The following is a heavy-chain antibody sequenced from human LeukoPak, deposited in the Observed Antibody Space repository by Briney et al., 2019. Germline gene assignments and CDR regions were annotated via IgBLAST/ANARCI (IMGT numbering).Heavy chain of an antibody. CDR1: GFTSDDYA. CDR3: AKPSGGVLDY. Sequence: GGSLRLSCAASGFTSDDYAMHWVRQAPGKGLEWASLISWDGGSTYYADSVKGRFTISRDNSKNSLYLQMNSLRAEDTALYYCAKPSGGVLDYWGQGTLVTVSS. CDR2: ISWDGGST. D-gene: IGHD1-26*01. J-gene: IGHJ4*02. V-gene: IGHV3-43D*03.